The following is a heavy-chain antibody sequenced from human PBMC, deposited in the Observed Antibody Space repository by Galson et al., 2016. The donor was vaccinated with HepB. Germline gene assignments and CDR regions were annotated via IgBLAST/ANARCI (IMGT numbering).Heavy chain of an antibody. CDR2: ISYDGNNK. Sequence: SLRLSCAASGFTFSDYSFHWVRQAPGKGLQWVAVISYDGNNKYYADSVKGRFTVSRANSRDTLYLQMTSLRAEDTAIYYCAKVVPTGGHFFDSWGQGSLVTVAA. J-gene: IGHJ4*02. CDR3: AKVVPTGGHFFDS. CDR1: GFTFSDYS. V-gene: IGHV3-30*18. D-gene: IGHD6-6*01.